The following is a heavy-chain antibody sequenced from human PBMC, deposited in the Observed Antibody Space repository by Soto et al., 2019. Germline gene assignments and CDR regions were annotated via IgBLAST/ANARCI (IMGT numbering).Heavy chain of an antibody. CDR3: AKVMYTWNDVAAFDS. CDR1: RFTFSNFA. Sequence: GGSLRLSCAASRFTFSNFAMSWVRQAPGKGLEWISTIGVTAGSTYYTDSVRGRFTITRDNSKNTLYLEMNSLRAEDTALYYCAKVMYTWNDVAAFDSWGQGTLVTVSS. J-gene: IGHJ4*02. D-gene: IGHD1-1*01. V-gene: IGHV3-23*01. CDR2: IGVTAGST.